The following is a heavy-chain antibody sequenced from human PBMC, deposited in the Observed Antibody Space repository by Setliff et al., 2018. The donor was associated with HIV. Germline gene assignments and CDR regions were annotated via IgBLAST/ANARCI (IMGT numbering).Heavy chain of an antibody. Sequence: GGSLRLSCAASGSTVSKYYMTWVRQAPGKGLEWVSVMYSGESVFYADSVKGRFTISRDNSKNTLYLQMNSLRAEDTAVYYCARGVWFDPWGQGTLVTVSS. D-gene: IGHD3-16*01. J-gene: IGHJ5*02. V-gene: IGHV3-66*02. CDR2: MYSGESV. CDR3: ARGVWFDP. CDR1: GSTVSKYY.